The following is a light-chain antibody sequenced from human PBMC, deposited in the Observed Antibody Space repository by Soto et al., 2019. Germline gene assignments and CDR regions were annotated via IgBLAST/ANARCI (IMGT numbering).Light chain of an antibody. Sequence: QSALTQPASVSGSPGQSITISCTGTSSDVGAYNFVPWYQQYPGKAPKVMIYEVNNRPSGVSNRFSGSKSGNTASLTISGLQAEDEADYYCSSFTRSSTYVFGSGTKLTVL. CDR2: EVN. J-gene: IGLJ1*01. CDR1: SSDVGAYNF. V-gene: IGLV2-14*01. CDR3: SSFTRSSTYV.